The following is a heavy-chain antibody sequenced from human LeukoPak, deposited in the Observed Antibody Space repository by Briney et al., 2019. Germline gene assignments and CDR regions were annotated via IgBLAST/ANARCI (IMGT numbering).Heavy chain of an antibody. Sequence: GGSLRLSCVASGFTFTGHSMHWVRQAPGKGLEWVAVVSYDEKTIFYADSLKGRFTVSRDNSKNTVYLQMNSLRDEDTAVYYCAREKQSGGTPFDYWGQGSLVTVSS. D-gene: IGHD1-26*01. CDR1: GFTFTGHS. CDR3: AREKQSGGTPFDY. CDR2: VSYDEKTI. V-gene: IGHV3-30*04. J-gene: IGHJ4*02.